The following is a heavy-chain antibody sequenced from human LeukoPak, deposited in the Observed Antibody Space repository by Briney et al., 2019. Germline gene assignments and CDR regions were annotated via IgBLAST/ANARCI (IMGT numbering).Heavy chain of an antibody. Sequence: TGGSLRLSCAASGFTFSSYSMNWVRQAPGKGLEWVSSISTSSTYIYYADSVKGRFTISRDDSKNSLYLQMNSLKTEDTAVYYCTTVQSYYYDSSGYYIIDYWGQGTLVTVSS. CDR3: TTVQSYYYDSSGYYIIDY. J-gene: IGHJ4*02. D-gene: IGHD3-22*01. CDR2: ISTSSTYI. V-gene: IGHV3-21*03. CDR1: GFTFSSYS.